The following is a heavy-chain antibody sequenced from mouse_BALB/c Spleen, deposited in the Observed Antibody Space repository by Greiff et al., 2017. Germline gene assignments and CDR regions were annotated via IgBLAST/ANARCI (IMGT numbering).Heavy chain of an antibody. CDR3: ARGEEPSMDY. CDR1: GFTFSSYA. CDR2: ISSGGSYT. V-gene: IGHV5-9-1*01. J-gene: IGHJ4*01. Sequence: EVMLVESGGGLVKPGGSLKLSCAASGFTFSSYAMSWVRQTPEKRLEWVATISSGGSYTYYPDSVKGRFTISRDNAKNTLYLQMSSLRSEDTAMYYCARGEEPSMDYWGQGTSVTVSS.